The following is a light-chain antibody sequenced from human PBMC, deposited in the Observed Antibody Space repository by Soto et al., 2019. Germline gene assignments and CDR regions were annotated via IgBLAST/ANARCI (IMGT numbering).Light chain of an antibody. CDR2: GAS. CDR1: QSVSSN. V-gene: IGKV3-15*01. J-gene: IGKJ1*01. Sequence: ETVMTQSPATLSVSPGERATLSCRASQSVSSNLAWYQQKPGQAPRLLIYGASTRATGIPARFSGSGSGTEFTLTISNLQSEDFAVYYCQQYNNWFWAFGQGTRVEVK. CDR3: QQYNNWFWA.